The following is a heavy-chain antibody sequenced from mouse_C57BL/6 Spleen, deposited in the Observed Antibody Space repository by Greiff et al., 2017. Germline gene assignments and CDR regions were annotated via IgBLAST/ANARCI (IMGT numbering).Heavy chain of an antibody. CDR3: ARDTTVVRGHFDD. D-gene: IGHD1-1*01. Sequence: QVQLQQPGAELVMPGASVKLSCKASGYTFTSYWMHWVKQRPGQGLEWIGEIDPSDSYTNYNQKFKGKSTLTVDKSSSTAYMQLSSLTSEDSAVYYCARDTTVVRGHFDDWGQGTTLTVSS. CDR1: GYTFTSYW. V-gene: IGHV1-69*01. J-gene: IGHJ2*01. CDR2: IDPSDSYT.